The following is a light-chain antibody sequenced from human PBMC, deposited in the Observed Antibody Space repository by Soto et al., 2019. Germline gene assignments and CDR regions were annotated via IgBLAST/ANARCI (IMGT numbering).Light chain of an antibody. J-gene: IGLJ1*01. Sequence: VLTQPPSASGSPGQSVTISCTGTSSDVGGYNYVSWYQRHPGKAPKLMIYEVSKRPSGVPDRFSGSKSGNTASLTVSGLQAEDEGDYYCSSYAGSNTPYVFGTGTKVTV. CDR1: SSDVGGYNY. CDR3: SSYAGSNTPYV. CDR2: EVS. V-gene: IGLV2-8*01.